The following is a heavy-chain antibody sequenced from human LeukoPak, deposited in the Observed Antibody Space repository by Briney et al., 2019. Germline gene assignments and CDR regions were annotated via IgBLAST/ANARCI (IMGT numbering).Heavy chain of an antibody. V-gene: IGHV3-23*01. CDR3: AREITVTSTTYFDY. Sequence: GESLRLSCGASGLTVSSYGMSWVRQAPGKGLEWVSTIIGSAVNTYYADSVKGRFTISRDDSKNTVYLQMNSLRAEDTAVYYCAREITVTSTTYFDYWGQGTLVTVSS. J-gene: IGHJ4*02. CDR2: IIGSAVNT. D-gene: IGHD4-17*01. CDR1: GLTVSSYG.